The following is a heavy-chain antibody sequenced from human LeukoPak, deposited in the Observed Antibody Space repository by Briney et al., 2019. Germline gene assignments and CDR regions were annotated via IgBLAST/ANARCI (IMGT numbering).Heavy chain of an antibody. D-gene: IGHD2-21*02. J-gene: IGHJ4*02. CDR3: AKVLAYCGGDCYDYSFDY. CDR2: ISGDGGST. V-gene: IGHV3-43*02. CDR1: EFTFDDYA. Sequence: GGSLRLSCAGSEFTFDDYAMHWVRQAPGKGLEWVSLISGDGGSTYYAGSVKGRFTISRDNSKNSLYLQMNSMRTEDTALYYCAKVLAYCGGDCYDYSFDYWGQGTLVTVSS.